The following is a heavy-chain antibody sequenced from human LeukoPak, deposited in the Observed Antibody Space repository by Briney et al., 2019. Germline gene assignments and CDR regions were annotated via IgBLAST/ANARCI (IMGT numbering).Heavy chain of an antibody. CDR1: GFTFSNAR. J-gene: IGHJ4*02. D-gene: IGHD3-10*01. V-gene: IGHV3-15*01. CDR2: INRNSDGGTT. Sequence: GGSLRLSCVVSGFTFSNARMTWVRQAPGKGLEWVGHINRNSDGGTTKYTAPVKGRFTISRDDSQNTLYLQMNSLKTEDTAVYYCVGSFLGYWGQGTLVTVSS. CDR3: VGSFLGY.